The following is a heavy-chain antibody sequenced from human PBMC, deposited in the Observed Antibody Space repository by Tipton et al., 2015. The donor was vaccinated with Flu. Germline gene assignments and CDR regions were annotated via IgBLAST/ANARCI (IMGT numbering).Heavy chain of an antibody. Sequence: VQLVQSGGGLLKPGGSLRLSCEASGFTFTNAWMSWVRQAPGKGLEWIGRIKSKTEGGTIHYAAPVKGRFISSRDDSKNTLYLQMNSLKTEDTAVYYCTTDGITIFGVIIRNQHLGQGTLVTVSS. CDR2: IKSKTEGGTI. CDR1: GFTFTNAW. V-gene: IGHV3-15*01. J-gene: IGHJ1*01. D-gene: IGHD3-3*01. CDR3: TTDGITIFGVIIRNQH.